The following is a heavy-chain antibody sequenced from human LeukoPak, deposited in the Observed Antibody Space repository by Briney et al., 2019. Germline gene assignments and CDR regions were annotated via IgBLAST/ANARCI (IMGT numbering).Heavy chain of an antibody. V-gene: IGHV3-21*01. J-gene: IGHJ4*02. D-gene: IGHD3-22*01. CDR3: ARPSLPRDYYDNPPLVD. Sequence: GGSLRLSCAASGFTFSSYSMNWVRQAPGKGLEWVSSISSSSSYTYYADSVKGRFTISRDNAKNSLYLQMNSLRAEDTAVYYCARPSLPRDYYDNPPLVDWGQGTLVTVSS. CDR2: ISSSSSYT. CDR1: GFTFSSYS.